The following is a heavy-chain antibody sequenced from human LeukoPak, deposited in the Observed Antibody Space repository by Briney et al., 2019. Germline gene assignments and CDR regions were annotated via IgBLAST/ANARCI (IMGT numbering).Heavy chain of an antibody. Sequence: QTGGSLRLSCAASGFTFSSYWMHWVRQAPGKGLVWVSRISSDGSSTTYADSVKVRFTISRDNAKNTLYLQMNSLRAEDTAVYYCARGGSSWSAFDIWGQGTMVTVSS. CDR2: ISSDGSST. V-gene: IGHV3-74*01. J-gene: IGHJ3*02. D-gene: IGHD6-13*01. CDR3: ARGGSSWSAFDI. CDR1: GFTFSSYW.